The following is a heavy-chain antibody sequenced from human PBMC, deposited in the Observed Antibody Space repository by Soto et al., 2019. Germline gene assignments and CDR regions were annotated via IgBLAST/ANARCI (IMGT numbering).Heavy chain of an antibody. V-gene: IGHV4-59*01. CDR1: GGSISVYY. Sequence: SETLSLTCTISGGSISVYYWSWIRQSPGQALEWIGYIYASGSPYYNPALRSRVLISADTSKNQVSLELTSATAADTAVYFCARGVGSSPPRYWGRGTLVTVSS. J-gene: IGHJ4*02. CDR2: IYASGSP. CDR3: ARGVGSSPPRY. D-gene: IGHD1-26*01.